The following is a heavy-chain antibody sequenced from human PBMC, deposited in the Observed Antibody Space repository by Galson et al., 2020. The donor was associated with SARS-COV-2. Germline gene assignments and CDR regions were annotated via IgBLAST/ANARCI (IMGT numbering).Heavy chain of an antibody. Sequence: KLGASLTISCQGSGYSFTNYWIGWVSQMPGQGLEWMGIIYPADSDTRYSPSFQGQVTISADKSISTAYPQLSSLKASDSAMYYCMRQASPYYYHYMDVWCKGTTVTISS. V-gene: IGHV5-51*01. J-gene: IGHJ6*03. CDR1: GYSFTNYW. CDR3: MRQASPYYYHYMDV. CDR2: IYPADSDT.